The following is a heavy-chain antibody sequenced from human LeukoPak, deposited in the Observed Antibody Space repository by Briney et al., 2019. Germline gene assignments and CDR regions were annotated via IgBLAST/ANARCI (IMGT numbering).Heavy chain of an antibody. D-gene: IGHD3-22*01. CDR2: ISGSGGST. CDR3: AKGTMIVVVGRYYFDY. CDR1: GFTFSSYA. J-gene: IGHJ4*02. Sequence: PGGSLRLSCAASGFTFSSYAMSWVRQAPGKGLEWVSAISGSGGSTYYADSVKGRFTISRDNSKNTLYLQMNSLRAEDTAVYYCAKGTMIVVVGRYYFDYWGQGTLDTVSS. V-gene: IGHV3-23*01.